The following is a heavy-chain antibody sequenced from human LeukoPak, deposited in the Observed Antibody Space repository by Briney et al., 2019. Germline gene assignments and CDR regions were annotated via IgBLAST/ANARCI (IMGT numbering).Heavy chain of an antibody. CDR2: IYSGGST. J-gene: IGHJ4*02. CDR1: GFTVSSNY. CDR3: ARVSRNTAMVTYFDY. V-gene: IGHV3-53*01. D-gene: IGHD5-18*01. Sequence: GGSLRLSWAASGFTVSSNYMSWVRQAPGKGLXXXXVIYSGGSTYYXXXVKGRFTISRDNSKNTLYLQMNSLRAEDTAVYYCARVSRNTAMVTYFDYWGQGTLVTVSS.